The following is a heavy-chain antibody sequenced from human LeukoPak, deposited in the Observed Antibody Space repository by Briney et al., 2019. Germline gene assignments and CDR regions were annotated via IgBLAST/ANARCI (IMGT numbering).Heavy chain of an antibody. CDR1: GFTVSSNY. Sequence: GGSLRLSCAASGFTVSSNYMSWVRQAPGKGLEWVSVIYSGGSTYYADSVKGRFTISRHNSKNTLYLQMSSLRAEDTAVYYCAKSSYYDSSGYYSVLDHWGQGILVTVSS. V-gene: IGHV3-53*04. CDR2: IYSGGST. J-gene: IGHJ4*02. D-gene: IGHD3-22*01. CDR3: AKSSYYDSSGYYSVLDH.